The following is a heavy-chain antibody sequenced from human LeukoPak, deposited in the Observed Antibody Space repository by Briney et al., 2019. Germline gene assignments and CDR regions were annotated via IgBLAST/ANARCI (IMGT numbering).Heavy chain of an antibody. CDR3: ARDSRSAFDY. CDR2: ISHDGSNK. J-gene: IGHJ4*02. CDR1: GFPFSSYA. Sequence: GSLGLSFAASGFPFSSYAMHWGRPAPGKGVGWVAVISHDGSNKYYADSVKGRFTISRDNSKNTLYLQMNSLRAEDTAVYYCARDSRSAFDYWGQGTLVTV. V-gene: IGHV3-30*01. D-gene: IGHD6-25*01.